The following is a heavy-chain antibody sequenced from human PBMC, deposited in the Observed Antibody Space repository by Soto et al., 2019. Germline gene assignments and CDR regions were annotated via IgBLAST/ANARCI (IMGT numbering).Heavy chain of an antibody. J-gene: IGHJ4*02. CDR1: GFTFSNAW. Sequence: GGSLRLSCAASGFTFSNAWMNWVRQAPGKGLEWVGRIKSKTDGGTTDYAAPVKGRFTISRDDSKNTLYLQMNSLKTEDTAVYYCTTSIVVVPAANDEFALPEGDYWGQGTLVTVSS. D-gene: IGHD2-2*01. CDR3: TTSIVVVPAANDEFALPEGDY. V-gene: IGHV3-15*07. CDR2: IKSKTDGGTT.